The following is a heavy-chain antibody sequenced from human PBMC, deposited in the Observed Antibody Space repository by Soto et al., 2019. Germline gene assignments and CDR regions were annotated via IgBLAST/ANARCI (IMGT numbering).Heavy chain of an antibody. D-gene: IGHD2-15*01. V-gene: IGHV1-46*01. Sequence: ASVKVSCKSSGYTLTTYYMHWVRQAPGQGLEWMGIINPSGGSTSYAQKFQGRVTMTRDTSTSTVYMELSSLRSEDTAVYYCARDRRYCSGGSCYPGFFSDIWGQGTMVTVSS. CDR2: INPSGGST. J-gene: IGHJ3*02. CDR1: GYTLTTYY. CDR3: ARDRRYCSGGSCYPGFFSDI.